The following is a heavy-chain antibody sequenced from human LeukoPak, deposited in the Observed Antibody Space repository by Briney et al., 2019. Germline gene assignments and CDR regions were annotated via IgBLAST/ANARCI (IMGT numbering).Heavy chain of an antibody. CDR3: ARHSSSGYYYGMDV. Sequence: SETLSLTCTVSGGSISSYYWSWIRQPPGKGLEWIGYIYYSGSTNSNPSLKSRVTISVDTSKSQFSLKLSSVTAADTAVYYCARHSSSGYYYGMDVWGQGTTVTVSS. CDR2: IYYSGST. D-gene: IGHD3-22*01. V-gene: IGHV4-59*08. CDR1: GGSISSYY. J-gene: IGHJ6*02.